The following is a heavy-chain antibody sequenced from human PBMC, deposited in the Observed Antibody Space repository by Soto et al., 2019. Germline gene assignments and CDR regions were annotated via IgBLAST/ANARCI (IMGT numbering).Heavy chain of an antibody. Sequence: ASVKFSCKASGYTFTGYYMHWVRQAPGQGLEWMGWINPNSGGTNYAQKFQGRVTMTRDTSISTAYMELSRLRSDDTAVYYCARWGGGYNWNYGSGMDVWGQGTTVTSP. V-gene: IGHV1-2*02. J-gene: IGHJ6*02. CDR3: ARWGGGYNWNYGSGMDV. D-gene: IGHD1-7*01. CDR1: GYTFTGYY. CDR2: INPNSGGT.